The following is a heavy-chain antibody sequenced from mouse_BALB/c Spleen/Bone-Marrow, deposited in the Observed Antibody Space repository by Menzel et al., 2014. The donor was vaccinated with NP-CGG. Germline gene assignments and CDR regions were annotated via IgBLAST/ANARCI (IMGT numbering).Heavy chain of an antibody. J-gene: IGHJ2*01. D-gene: IGHD5-1-1*01. CDR2: IYPGGGYT. CDR1: GYSFTNYY. V-gene: IGHV1-63*02. CDR3: ARENNYKDFFDY. Sequence: QVQLQQSGTELVRPGTSVIISCKASGYSFTNYYLGWVKQRLGHGLEWIGDIYPGGGYTDYSERFKGKATLTADTSSSTAYMHLSSLTSEDSAVYFCARENNYKDFFDYWGQGTTLTVSS.